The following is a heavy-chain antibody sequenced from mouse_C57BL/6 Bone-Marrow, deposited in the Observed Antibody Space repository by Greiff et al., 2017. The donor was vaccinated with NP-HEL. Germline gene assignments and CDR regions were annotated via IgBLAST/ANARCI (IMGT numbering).Heavy chain of an antibody. D-gene: IGHD2-5*01. J-gene: IGHJ4*01. CDR1: GYTFTSYW. CDR2: IHPNSGST. Sequence: VQLQQPGAELVKPGASVKLSCKASGYTFTSYWMHWVKQRPGQGLEWIGMIHPNSGSTNYNEKFKSKATLTVDKSSSTAYMQLSSLTSEDSAVYYCARPYNNYVGDYYAMDYWGQGTSVTVSS. CDR3: ARPYNNYVGDYYAMDY. V-gene: IGHV1-64*01.